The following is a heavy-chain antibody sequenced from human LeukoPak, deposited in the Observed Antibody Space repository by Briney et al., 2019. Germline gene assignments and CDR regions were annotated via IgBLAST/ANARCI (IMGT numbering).Heavy chain of an antibody. V-gene: IGHV4-59*01. CDR1: GGSISSYY. Sequence: SETLSLTCTVSGGSISSYYWSWIRQPPGKGLEWIGYIYYSGSTNYNPSLKSRVTISVDTSKNQFSLKLSSVTAADTAVYYCARDLSDSSSSNFDYWGQGTLVTVSS. D-gene: IGHD6-6*01. CDR2: IYYSGST. J-gene: IGHJ4*02. CDR3: ARDLSDSSSSNFDY.